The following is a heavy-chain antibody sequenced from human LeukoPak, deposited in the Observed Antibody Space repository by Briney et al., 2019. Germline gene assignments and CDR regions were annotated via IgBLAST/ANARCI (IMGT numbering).Heavy chain of an antibody. J-gene: IGHJ3*02. CDR1: GYTFTSYG. V-gene: IGHV1-18*01. D-gene: IGHD3-9*01. CDR2: SSAYNGNT. CDR3: ARSDTDILTGYPHAFDI. Sequence: ASVKVSCTASGYTFTSYGISWVRQAPGQGLEWMGWSSAYNGNTKYAQKLQGRVTMTTDTSTSTAYMQLRSLRSDDTAVYYCARSDTDILTGYPHAFDIWGQGTMVTVSS.